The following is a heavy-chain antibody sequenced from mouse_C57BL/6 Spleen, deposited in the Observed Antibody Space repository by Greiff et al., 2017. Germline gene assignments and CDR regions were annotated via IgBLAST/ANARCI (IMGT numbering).Heavy chain of an antibody. Sequence: EVQLVESGGGLVKPGGSLKLSCAASGFTFSSYAMSWVRQTPEKRLEWVATISDGGSYTYYPDNVKGRFTISRDNAKNNLYLQMSHLKSEDTAMYYCARGGITTVVAPFDYWGQGTTLTVSS. V-gene: IGHV5-4*01. CDR3: ARGGITTVVAPFDY. CDR1: GFTFSSYA. D-gene: IGHD1-1*01. J-gene: IGHJ2*01. CDR2: ISDGGSYT.